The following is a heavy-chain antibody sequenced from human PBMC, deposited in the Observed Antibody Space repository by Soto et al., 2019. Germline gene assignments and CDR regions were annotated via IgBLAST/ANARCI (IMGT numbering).Heavy chain of an antibody. CDR1: GGSISTDNW. J-gene: IGHJ4*02. CDR3: TRASASSMLRGVVIN. V-gene: IGHV4-4*02. Sequence: TLSLTCAVSGGSISTDNWWSWVRQPPGKGLEWIGEMYHSGDSNFNPSLKSRVTISVDKSKNQFSMQMASVTAADTALYYCTRASASSMLRGVVINWGRGTQVTVSS. D-gene: IGHD3-10*01. CDR2: MYHSGDS.